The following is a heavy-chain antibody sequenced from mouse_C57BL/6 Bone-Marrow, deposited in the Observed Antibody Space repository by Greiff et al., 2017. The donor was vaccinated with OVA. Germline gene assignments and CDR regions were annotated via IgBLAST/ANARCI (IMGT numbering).Heavy chain of an antibody. V-gene: IGHV1-72*01. Sequence: VQLQQSGAELVKPGASVKLSCKASGYTFTSYWMHWVKQRPGRGLEWIGRIDPNSGGTKYNEKFKSKATLTVDKPSNTAYMQLSSLTSEDSAVDYCARTTTVVPYWYFDVWGTGTTVTVSS. D-gene: IGHD1-1*01. CDR3: ARTTTVVPYWYFDV. CDR1: GYTFTSYW. J-gene: IGHJ1*03. CDR2: IDPNSGGT.